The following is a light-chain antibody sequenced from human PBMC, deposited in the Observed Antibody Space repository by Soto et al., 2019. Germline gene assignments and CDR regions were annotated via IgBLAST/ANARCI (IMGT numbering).Light chain of an antibody. CDR3: QQSRKMYN. J-gene: IGKJ2*01. Sequence: EIVMTQSPATLSVSPGERATLSCMASQRVSGNLAWYQQKPGQAPRPHLYGASTRATGIPARFSGSGSGTDFTLTISSLHAEDFAVYYCQQSRKMYNLGQGTKLEIK. CDR2: GAS. CDR1: QRVSGN. V-gene: IGKV3-15*01.